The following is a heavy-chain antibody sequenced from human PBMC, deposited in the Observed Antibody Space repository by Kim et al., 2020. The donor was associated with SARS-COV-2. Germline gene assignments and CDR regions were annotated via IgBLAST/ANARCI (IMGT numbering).Heavy chain of an antibody. Sequence: SETLSLTCTVSGGSISSYYWSWIRQPPGKELEWIGYIYYSGSTNYNPSLKSRVTISVDTSKNQFSLKLSSVTAADTAVYYCARSGELWPLYYYYGMDVWGQGTTVTVSS. CDR2: IYYSGST. V-gene: IGHV4-59*01. D-gene: IGHD3-16*01. CDR3: ARSGELWPLYYYYGMDV. CDR1: GGSISSYY. J-gene: IGHJ6*02.